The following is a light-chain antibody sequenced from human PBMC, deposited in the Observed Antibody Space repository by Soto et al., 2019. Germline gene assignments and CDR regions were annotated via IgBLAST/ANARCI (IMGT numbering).Light chain of an antibody. V-gene: IGLV1-40*01. CDR3: QSYDNSLSGHWV. Sequence: QAVVTQPPSVSGAPGQRVTISCTGSNSNMGAGYDVHWYQQLPGTAPKLLIYANRNRPSGVPDRFSGSKSGTSASLAITGLQAEDEADYYCQSYDNSLSGHWVFGGGTKLTVL. CDR1: NSNMGAGYD. CDR2: ANR. J-gene: IGLJ3*02.